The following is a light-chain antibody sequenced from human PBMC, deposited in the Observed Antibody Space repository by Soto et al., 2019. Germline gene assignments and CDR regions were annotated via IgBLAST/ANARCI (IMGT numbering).Light chain of an antibody. Sequence: QSALTPPASVSGSPGQSITISCTGTSSDVGSYNYVSWYQQHPGTAPKLMIYEVSNRPSGVSDRFSGSRSGNTASLTISGLQAEDESDYYCISYTSSSTWVFGGGTKLTVL. CDR3: ISYTSSSTWV. V-gene: IGLV2-14*01. J-gene: IGLJ3*02. CDR1: SSDVGSYNY. CDR2: EVS.